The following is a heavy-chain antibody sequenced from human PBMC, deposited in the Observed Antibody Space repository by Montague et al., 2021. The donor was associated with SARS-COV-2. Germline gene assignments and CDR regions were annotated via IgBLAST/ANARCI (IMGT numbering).Heavy chain of an antibody. CDR1: GGSISSSSYY. CDR2: IYYSGST. V-gene: IGHV4-39*01. D-gene: IGHD2-2*01. Sequence: SETLSLTCTVPGGSISSSSYYWGWIRQPPGKGLEWIGSIYYSGSTYYDPSLKSRVTISVDTSKNQFSLKLSSVTAADTAVYYCARRPIGYCSSTSCYADYYYGMDVGGQGTTVTVSS. CDR3: ARRPIGYCSSTSCYADYYYGMDV. J-gene: IGHJ6*02.